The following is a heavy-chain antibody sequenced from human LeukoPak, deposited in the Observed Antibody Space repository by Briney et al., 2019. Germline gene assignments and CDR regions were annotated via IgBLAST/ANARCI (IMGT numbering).Heavy chain of an antibody. V-gene: IGHV4-34*01. D-gene: IGHD2-2*02. CDR3: ARAKKGVVPAAIYYYYYMDV. CDR2: INHSGST. Sequence: PSETLSLTCAVYGGSFSGYYWSWIRQPPGKGLEWIGEINHSGSTNYNPSLKSRVTISVGTSKNQFSRKLSFVTAADTAVYYCARAKKGVVPAAIYYYYYMDVWGKGTTVTVSS. CDR1: GGSFSGYY. J-gene: IGHJ6*03.